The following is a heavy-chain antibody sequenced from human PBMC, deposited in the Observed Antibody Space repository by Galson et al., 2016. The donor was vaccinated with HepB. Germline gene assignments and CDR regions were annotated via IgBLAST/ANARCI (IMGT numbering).Heavy chain of an antibody. J-gene: IGHJ5*02. V-gene: IGHV3-23*01. CDR2: MSDSGGST. CDR1: GFTLSNSA. CDR3: AKDHGNRWLNNWFDR. D-gene: IGHD6-19*01. Sequence: SLRLSCAASGFTLSNSAMSWVRQAPGKGLEWVSAMSDSGGSTYYADSVKGRFTISRDNSKNTLYLQMNSLRDEDTAVYYCAKDHGNRWLNNWFDRWGQGTLVTVSS.